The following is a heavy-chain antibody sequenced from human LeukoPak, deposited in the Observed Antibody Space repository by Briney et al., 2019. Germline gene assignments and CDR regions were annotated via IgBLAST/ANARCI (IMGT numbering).Heavy chain of an antibody. CDR1: GGSISSYY. CDR2: IYYSGST. CDR3: ARVRDGYNRGVDYFDY. Sequence: PSETLSLTCTVSGGSISSYYWSWIRQRPGKGLEWIGYIYYSGSTNYNPSLKSRVTISVDTSKNQFSLKLSSVTAADTAVYYCARVRDGYNRGVDYFDYWGQGTLVTVSS. V-gene: IGHV4-59*01. D-gene: IGHD5-24*01. J-gene: IGHJ4*02.